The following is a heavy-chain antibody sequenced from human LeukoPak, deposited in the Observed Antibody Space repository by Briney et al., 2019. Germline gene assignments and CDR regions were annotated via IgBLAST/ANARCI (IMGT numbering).Heavy chain of an antibody. J-gene: IGHJ6*03. D-gene: IGHD2-15*01. V-gene: IGHV4-38-2*01. CDR2: IYHSGST. Sequence: PSETLSLTCAVSGYSISSDYYWGWIRQAPGKGLEWIGSIYHSGSTYYNPSLKSRVTISLDTSEKQFSLKLSSVTAADTAVYYCARIRGGSFYYYYYIDVWGKGTTVTVSS. CDR3: ARIRGGSFYYYYYIDV. CDR1: GYSISSDYY.